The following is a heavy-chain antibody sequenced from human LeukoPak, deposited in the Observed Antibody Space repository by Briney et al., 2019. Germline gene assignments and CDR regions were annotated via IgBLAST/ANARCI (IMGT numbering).Heavy chain of an antibody. CDR2: VNGDGSAT. CDR1: GXTFSNYW. Sequence: GGSLRLSCAASGXTFSNYWMHWVRQAPGKGLVWVSRVNGDGSATNYADSVKGRFTISRDNAKNTLYLQMNSLRPEDTAVYYCARNHYGSVDYWGQGTLVTVSP. CDR3: ARNHYGSVDY. D-gene: IGHD3-10*01. J-gene: IGHJ4*02. V-gene: IGHV3-74*01.